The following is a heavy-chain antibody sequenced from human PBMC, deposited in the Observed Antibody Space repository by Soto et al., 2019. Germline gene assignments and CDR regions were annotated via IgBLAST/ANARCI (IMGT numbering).Heavy chain of an antibody. CDR3: ARGDDALGAFDI. J-gene: IGHJ3*02. V-gene: IGHV3-30-3*01. D-gene: IGHD2-2*01. CDR2: ISYDGSNK. Sequence: GGSLRLSCAASGFTFSSYAMHWVRQAPGKGLEWVAVISYDGSNKYYADSVKGRFTISRDNSKNTLYLQMNSLRAEDTAVYYCARGDDALGAFDIWGQGTMVT. CDR1: GFTFSSYA.